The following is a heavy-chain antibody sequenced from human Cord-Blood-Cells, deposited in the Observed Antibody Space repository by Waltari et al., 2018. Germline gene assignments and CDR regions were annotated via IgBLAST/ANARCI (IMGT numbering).Heavy chain of an antibody. J-gene: IGHJ6*02. D-gene: IGHD2-21*02. CDR3: ARAICGGDCYPLDGMDV. CDR2: INPNSGGT. V-gene: IGHV1-2*04. CDR1: GYTFTGYY. Sequence: QVQLVQSGAEVKKTGASVNVSCKASGYTFTGYYMHCVRQSPGQGLEWMGWINPNSGGTNSAQKFQGWVTMTRDTSISTAYMELSRLRSDDTAVYYCARAICGGDCYPLDGMDVWGQGTTVTVSS.